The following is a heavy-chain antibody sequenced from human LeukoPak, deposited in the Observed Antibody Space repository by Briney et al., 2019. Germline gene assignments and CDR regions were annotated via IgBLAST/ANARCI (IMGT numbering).Heavy chain of an antibody. CDR3: ATVWYRSGRGSYQYYFDY. CDR1: GYTLTELS. Sequence: ASVKVSCKVSGYTLTELSMHWVRQAPGKGLEWMGGFDPEDGETIYAQKFQGRVTMTEDTSTDTAYMELSSLGSEDTAVYYSATVWYRSGRGSYQYYFDYWGQGTLVTVSS. J-gene: IGHJ4*02. CDR2: FDPEDGET. D-gene: IGHD3-16*02. V-gene: IGHV1-24*01.